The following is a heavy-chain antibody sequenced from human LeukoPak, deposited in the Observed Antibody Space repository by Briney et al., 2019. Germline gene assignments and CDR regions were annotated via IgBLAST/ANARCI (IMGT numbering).Heavy chain of an antibody. CDR2: ISGSGGST. D-gene: IGHD6-19*01. CDR1: GFTFSSYS. V-gene: IGHV3-23*01. CDR3: VKDDSSAWYARDDY. Sequence: GGSLRLSCAASGFTFSSYSMNWVRQAPRKGPEWVSGISGSGGSTYHADSVKGRFTISRDNSKNTLYLQMNSLRAEDTAVYYCVKDDSSAWYARDDYWGQGTLVTVSS. J-gene: IGHJ4*02.